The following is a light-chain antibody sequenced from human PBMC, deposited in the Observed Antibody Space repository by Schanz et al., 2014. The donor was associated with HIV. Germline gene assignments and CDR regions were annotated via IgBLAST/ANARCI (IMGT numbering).Light chain of an antibody. CDR2: DTS. Sequence: IVLTQSPVTLSLSPGERATLSCRASQDVSGYLAWYQHKVGQPPRLLIYDTSNRAAGIPARFSGRGSGTDFTLTISRLEPEDFAVYYCQQYGSSFGPGTKVEIK. CDR1: QDVSGY. CDR3: QQYGSS. V-gene: IGKV3-20*01. J-gene: IGKJ3*01.